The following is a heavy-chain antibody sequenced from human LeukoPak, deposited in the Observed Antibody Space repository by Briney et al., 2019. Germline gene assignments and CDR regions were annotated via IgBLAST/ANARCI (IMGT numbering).Heavy chain of an antibody. J-gene: IGHJ6*02. D-gene: IGHD5-12*01. V-gene: IGHV3-74*01. CDR2: IKSDESTR. CDR1: GFTFTSYW. Sequence: QPGGSLRLSCAASGFTFTSYWMHWVRQAPGKGLVWVSRIKSDESTRDYADFVKGRFTISRDNARNTVYLQINSLIAEDTAVYYCARGLRGRYGMDVWGQGTTVTVSS. CDR3: ARGLRGRYGMDV.